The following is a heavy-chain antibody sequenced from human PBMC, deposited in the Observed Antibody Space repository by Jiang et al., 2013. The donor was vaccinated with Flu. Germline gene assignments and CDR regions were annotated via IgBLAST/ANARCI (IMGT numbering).Heavy chain of an antibody. CDR1: GDALHSGGYY. V-gene: IGHV4-31*03. J-gene: IGHJ4*02. Sequence: GSGLVKPSQTLSLTCIVSGDALHSGGYYWSWIRQHPEKGLEWIGYIYYSGSTYYSPSLKSRINMSVDTSKNQFSLKLTFVTAADTAVYYCARGFRSIVGASLFDHWGQGALVTVSS. CDR2: IYYSGST. CDR3: ARGFRSIVGASLFDH. D-gene: IGHD1-26*01.